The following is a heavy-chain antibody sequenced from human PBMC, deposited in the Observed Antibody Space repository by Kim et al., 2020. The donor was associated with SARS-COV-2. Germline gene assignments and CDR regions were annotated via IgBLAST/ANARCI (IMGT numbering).Heavy chain of an antibody. V-gene: IGHV4-30-4*07. CDR3: ARGSGNYSPFDY. J-gene: IGHJ4*02. Sequence: HYNPPLKSRVSISVDTSKNQFSQKLTSVTAADTAVYSCARGSGNYSPFDYWGQGTLVTASS. D-gene: IGHD1-26*01.